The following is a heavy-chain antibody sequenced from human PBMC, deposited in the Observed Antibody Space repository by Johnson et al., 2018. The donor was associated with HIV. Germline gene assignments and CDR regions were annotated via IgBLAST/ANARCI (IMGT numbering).Heavy chain of an antibody. CDR2: ISHDGSDK. CDR3: ASSGWFDAAFDI. J-gene: IGHJ3*02. V-gene: IGHV3-30*04. CDR1: GFTFSSYA. D-gene: IGHD6-19*01. Sequence: QVQLMESGGGVVQPGRSLRLSCAASGFTFSSYAMHWVRQAPGKGLEWVAVISHDGSDKNYADSVKGRFTVSRDNSKNTLYLQRNRLRAEDTAVYYCASSGWFDAAFDIWCQGTMVTVSS.